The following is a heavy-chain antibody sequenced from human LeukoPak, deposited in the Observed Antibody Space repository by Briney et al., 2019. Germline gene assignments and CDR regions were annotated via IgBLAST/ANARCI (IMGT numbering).Heavy chain of an antibody. CDR2: IYDSETT. D-gene: IGHD6-19*01. CDR1: GGSISSSY. CDR3: ARQAYSIGWYTAAY. Sequence: SETLSLTCTVSGGSISSSYWSWIRQPPGKGLEWIASIYDSETTKYNPSLRSRATISSDTSKNQFSLKLSSVTAADTAVYYCARQAYSIGWYTAAYWGQGTLVTVSS. V-gene: IGHV4-59*08. J-gene: IGHJ4*02.